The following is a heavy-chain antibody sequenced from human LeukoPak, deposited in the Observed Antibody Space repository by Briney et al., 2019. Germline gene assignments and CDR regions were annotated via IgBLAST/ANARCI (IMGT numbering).Heavy chain of an antibody. CDR3: ARDLGDHYYDILYY. Sequence: PGGSLRLSCAASGFTFSSYAMHWVRQAPGKGLEWVANIKQDGSEKYYVDSVKGRFTISRDNAKNSLYLQMNSLRADDTAVYYCARDLGDHYYDILYYWGQGTLVTVSS. J-gene: IGHJ4*02. V-gene: IGHV3-7*01. CDR2: IKQDGSEK. CDR1: GFTFSSYA. D-gene: IGHD3-22*01.